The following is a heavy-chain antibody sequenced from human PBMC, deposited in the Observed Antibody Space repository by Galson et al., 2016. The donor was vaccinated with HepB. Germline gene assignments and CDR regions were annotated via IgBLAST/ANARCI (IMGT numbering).Heavy chain of an antibody. CDR1: GFSFSDYA. V-gene: IGHV3-30-3*01. CDR3: AKDFRWISDY. D-gene: IGHD4-23*01. Sequence: SLRLSCAVSGFSFSDYAMHWVRQAPGKGLEWVAIISDDGHNKYYADSVKGRFTISRDDSKDTVNLEMNSLRREDTAVYYCAKDFRWISDYWGQGILVTVSS. J-gene: IGHJ4*02. CDR2: ISDDGHNK.